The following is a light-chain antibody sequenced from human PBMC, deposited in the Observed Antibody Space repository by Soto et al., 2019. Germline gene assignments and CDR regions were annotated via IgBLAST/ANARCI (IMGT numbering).Light chain of an antibody. CDR2: EVS. J-gene: IGLJ1*01. V-gene: IGLV2-14*01. CDR3: SSYTSSSTLV. CDR1: SSDVGAYNY. Sequence: QSALTQPASVSGSPEQSITISCTGTSSDVGAYNYVSWYQRHPDKAPKLMIYEVSNRPSGVSSRFSGSKSGNTASLTISGLQAEDEADYYCSSYTSSSTLVFGTGTKLTVL.